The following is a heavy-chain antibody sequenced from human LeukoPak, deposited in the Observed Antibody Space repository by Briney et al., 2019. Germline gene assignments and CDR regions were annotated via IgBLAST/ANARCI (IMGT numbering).Heavy chain of an antibody. CDR3: ARLQRGGYVDFYYYMDV. CDR2: ITGSGGNR. Sequence: GGSLRLSCAASGFTFSSHGMNWVRQAPGKGLEWVSGITGSGGNRYYADSVKGRFTISRDNSKNTLYLQMKSLRVEDTAVYYCARLQRGGYVDFYYYMDVWGKGTTVTISS. CDR1: GFTFSSHG. J-gene: IGHJ6*03. V-gene: IGHV3-23*01. D-gene: IGHD5-12*01.